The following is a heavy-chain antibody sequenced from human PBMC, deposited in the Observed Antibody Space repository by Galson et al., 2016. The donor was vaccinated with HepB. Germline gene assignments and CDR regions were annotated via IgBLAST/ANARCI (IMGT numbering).Heavy chain of an antibody. Sequence: SLRLSCAASGFTFRSYAMSWVRQAPGKGLEWVSLISATGNDTYYEDSLKGRFTISRDNSKNTLYLQMNSLRAEDTAVYYCAKDSGRTGTGSFDYWDQGTLVTVSS. CDR3: AKDSGRTGTGSFDY. V-gene: IGHV3-23*01. CDR1: GFTFRSYA. J-gene: IGHJ4*02. D-gene: IGHD1-1*01. CDR2: ISATGNDT.